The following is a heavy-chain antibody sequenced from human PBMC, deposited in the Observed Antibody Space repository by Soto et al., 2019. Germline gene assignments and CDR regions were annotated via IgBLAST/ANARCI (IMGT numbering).Heavy chain of an antibody. CDR1: GGSISSFAYY. CDR2: VYYNENT. D-gene: IGHD3-10*01. J-gene: IGHJ5*02. V-gene: IGHV4-39*01. CDR3: ARRERYYGSPGWFDP. Sequence: QLQLQESGPGLVRPSEALSLTCTVSGGSISSFAYYWGWLRQPPGKGLEWIGTVYYNENTYYNPSLKSRVTLQFDTAKNQFSLNPRSVTAADTAIYFCARRERYYGSPGWFDPCGQGTLVTVSS.